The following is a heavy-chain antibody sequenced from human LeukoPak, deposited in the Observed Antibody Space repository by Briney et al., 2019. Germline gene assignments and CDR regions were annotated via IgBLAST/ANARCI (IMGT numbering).Heavy chain of an antibody. CDR3: ATPRHSSGWLSLYYFDY. Sequence: GASVKVSCKASGYTFTGYYMHWVRQAPGQGLEWMGWINPNSGGTNYAQKFQGRVTMTRDTSISTAYMELSRLRSDDTAVYYCATPRHSSGWLSLYYFDYWGQGTLVTVSS. V-gene: IGHV1-2*02. D-gene: IGHD6-19*01. CDR1: GYTFTGYY. CDR2: INPNSGGT. J-gene: IGHJ4*02.